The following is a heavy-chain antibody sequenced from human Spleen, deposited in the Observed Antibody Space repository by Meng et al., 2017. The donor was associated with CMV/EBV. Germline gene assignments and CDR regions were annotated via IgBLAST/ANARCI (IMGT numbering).Heavy chain of an antibody. Sequence: GGSLRLSCLASGSGFAFSSYAMHWVRQAPGKGLEWVALIHHDGSNIKYGDSVKGRFTISRDNSKNTLYLQMSSLRAEDTALYYCARDRLGIYGYQHWFDPRGQGTLVTVSS. V-gene: IGHV3-30*02. D-gene: IGHD5-18*01. J-gene: IGHJ5*02. CDR1: GSGFAFSSYA. CDR2: IHHDGSNI. CDR3: ARDRLGIYGYQHWFDP.